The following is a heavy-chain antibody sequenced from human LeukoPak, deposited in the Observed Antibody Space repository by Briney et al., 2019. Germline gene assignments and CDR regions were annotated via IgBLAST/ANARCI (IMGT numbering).Heavy chain of an antibody. V-gene: IGHV3-23*01. D-gene: IGHD6-6*01. J-gene: IGHJ4*02. CDR1: GFTFSSYA. CDR2: IGGSGGST. CDR3: AKDISAVVSSFFDY. Sequence: GGSLRLSCAASGFTFSSYAMSWVRQAPGKGLEWVSAIGGSGGSTSYADSVKGRFTISRDNSKNTLYLQMSSLRAEDTAVYYCAKDISAVVSSFFDYWGRGTLVTVSS.